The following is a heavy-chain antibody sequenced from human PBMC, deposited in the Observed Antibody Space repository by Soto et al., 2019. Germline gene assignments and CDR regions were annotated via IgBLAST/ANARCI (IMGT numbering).Heavy chain of an antibody. J-gene: IGHJ6*02. D-gene: IGHD1-26*01. CDR3: ARDRGLRRSGSYFNYYYGMDV. V-gene: IGHV1-18*01. CDR2: ISAYNGNT. CDR1: CYTFTSYG. Sequence: GASVKVSCQASCYTFTSYGISWVRQAPGQGLEWMGWISAYNGNTNYAQKLQGRVTMTTDTSTSTAYMELRSLRSDDTAVYYCARDRGLRRSGSYFNYYYGMDVWGQGTTVTVSS.